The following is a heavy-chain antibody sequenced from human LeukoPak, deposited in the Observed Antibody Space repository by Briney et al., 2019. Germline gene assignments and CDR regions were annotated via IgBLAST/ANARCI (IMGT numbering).Heavy chain of an antibody. CDR1: GFTFSLYW. Sequence: GGSLRLSCAASGFTFSLYWMTWVRQSPEKGLEWVADINPDGSQKYSVDSVKGRFTISRDNAKNSLFLQMNSLRAEDTAVYYCVRQMIRFWFDPWGQGTQVTVSS. V-gene: IGHV3-7*01. CDR2: INPDGSQK. D-gene: IGHD3-16*01. CDR3: VRQMIRFWFDP. J-gene: IGHJ5*02.